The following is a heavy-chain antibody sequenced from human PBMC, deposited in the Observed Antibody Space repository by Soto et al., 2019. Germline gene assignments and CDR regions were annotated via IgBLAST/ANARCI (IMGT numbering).Heavy chain of an antibody. Sequence: EVQLVESGGGLVQPGPSLRVSCAACGFSFSSYSMNWVRQAPGKGLEWISYISSSKTYIWYADSVKGRFTISRDNAKNSLSLQMNSLRDEDTAVYYCVIDSGWAFDIWGLGTMVTVSS. CDR1: GFSFSSYS. CDR2: ISSSKTYI. J-gene: IGHJ3*02. CDR3: VIDSGWAFDI. V-gene: IGHV3-48*02. D-gene: IGHD6-19*01.